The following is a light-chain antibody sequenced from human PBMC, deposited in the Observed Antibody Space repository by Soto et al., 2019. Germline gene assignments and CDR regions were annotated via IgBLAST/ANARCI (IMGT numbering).Light chain of an antibody. CDR1: SSDVGGYNY. CDR2: DVS. J-gene: IGLJ2*01. V-gene: IGLV2-11*01. CDR3: SSYAGNYTGV. Sequence: QSALTQPRSVSGSPGQSVTISCTGTSSDVGGYNYVSWYQQHPGKAPKLMIYDVSKRPSGVPNRFSGSKSGDTASLTISGLQAEDDADYYCSSYAGNYTGVFGGGTKLTVL.